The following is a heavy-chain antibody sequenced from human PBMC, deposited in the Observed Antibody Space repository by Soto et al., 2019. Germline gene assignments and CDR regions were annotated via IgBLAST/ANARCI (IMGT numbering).Heavy chain of an antibody. CDR3: GRGGYRHYSAYYYYALDV. D-gene: IGHD4-4*01. CDR1: GFTLSDYY. V-gene: IGHV3-72*01. J-gene: IGHJ6*02. Sequence: GGSLRLSCVASGFTLSDYYVDWVRQAPGEGLEWVGRTRDKPNSYTTEYAASVEGRFTISRDDSKNSLYLQLNSLNTEDTAVYYCGRGGYRHYSAYYYYALDVWGQGTTVTVSS. CDR2: TRDKPNSYTT.